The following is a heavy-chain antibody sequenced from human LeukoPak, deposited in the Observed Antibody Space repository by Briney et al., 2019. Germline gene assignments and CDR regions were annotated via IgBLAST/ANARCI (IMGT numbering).Heavy chain of an antibody. CDR3: ARDSVTMVRGVHPDY. CDR2: ISSSSSYI. V-gene: IGHV3-21*01. CDR1: GFTFSSYS. J-gene: IGHJ4*02. Sequence: GGSLRLSCAASGFTFSSYSMNWVRQAPGKGLEWVSSISSSSSYIYYADSVKGRLTISRDNAKNSLYLQMNSLRAEDTAVYYCARDSVTMVRGVHPDYWGQGTLVTVSS. D-gene: IGHD3-10*01.